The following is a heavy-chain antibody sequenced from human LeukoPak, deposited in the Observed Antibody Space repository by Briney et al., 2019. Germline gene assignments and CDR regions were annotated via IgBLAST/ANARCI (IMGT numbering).Heavy chain of an antibody. D-gene: IGHD5-12*01. CDR1: GGSIRGTNW. J-gene: IGHJ4*02. CDR3: SRESGPFCPFGF. Sequence: AETLSLTCGVSGGSIRGTNWWSWVRQPPGQGLEWIGDISQRDLTNYNPSLRSRLTMSLDESKNQVSLNLTSVTAADTAVYYCSRESGPFCPFGFWGQGTLV. V-gene: IGHV4-4*02. CDR2: ISQRDLT.